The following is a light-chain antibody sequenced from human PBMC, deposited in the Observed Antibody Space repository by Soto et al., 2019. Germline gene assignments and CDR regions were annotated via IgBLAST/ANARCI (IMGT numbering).Light chain of an antibody. CDR3: HQRYTPPYT. Sequence: DIQMTQSPSSLSASVGDRVTITCRTSQGFGNYLNWYQQKPGKAPKLLIYAASSLHTGVPSRFSGSGSGTDFALTISSLQPEDFATYYCHQRYTPPYTFAQGTKLEIK. CDR1: QGFGNY. V-gene: IGKV1-39*01. J-gene: IGKJ2*01. CDR2: AAS.